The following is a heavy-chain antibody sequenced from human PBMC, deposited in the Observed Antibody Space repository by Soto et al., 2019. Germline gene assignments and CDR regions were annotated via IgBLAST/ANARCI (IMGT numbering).Heavy chain of an antibody. CDR3: VRGQSVLYLDL. Sequence: ASVKVSCKSSGYTFTDFYIHWVRQVPGQGLEWVGWINPKNGGINYAQKFKGRVTMTRDTPVNTSYMDLNRLNFDDSAIYYCVRGQSVLYLDLWGRGAQVTVSS. CDR2: INPKNGGI. D-gene: IGHD1-20*01. J-gene: IGHJ1*01. CDR1: GYTFTDFY. V-gene: IGHV1-2*02.